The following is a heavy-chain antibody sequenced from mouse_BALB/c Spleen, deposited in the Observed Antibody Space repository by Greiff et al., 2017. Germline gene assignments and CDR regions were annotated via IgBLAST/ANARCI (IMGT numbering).Heavy chain of an antibody. V-gene: IGHV1S81*02. CDR3: TRWGWLLREGAMDY. CDR1: GYTFTSYY. D-gene: IGHD2-3*01. Sequence: QVQLQQSGAELVKPGASVKLSCKASGYTFTSYYMYWVKQRPGQGLEWIGEINPSNGGTNFNEKFKSKATLTVDKSSSTAYMQLSSLTSEDSAVYYGTRWGWLLREGAMDYWGQGTSVTVSS. J-gene: IGHJ4*01. CDR2: INPSNGGT.